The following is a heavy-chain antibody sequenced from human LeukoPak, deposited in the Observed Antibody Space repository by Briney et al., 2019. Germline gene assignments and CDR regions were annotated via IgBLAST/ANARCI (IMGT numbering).Heavy chain of an antibody. J-gene: IGHJ4*02. CDR2: ISRSSSYI. CDR1: GFTFSSSG. CDR3: ARSSIGISPHFDY. D-gene: IGHD6-6*01. V-gene: IGHV3-21*01. Sequence: GGSLRLSCAASGFTFSSSGMNWVRQAPGRGLVWVASISRSSSYIYYEDSVKGRFTISRDNAKNSLYLEMNRLTAADTAVYYCARSSIGISPHFDYWGQGTLVTVSS.